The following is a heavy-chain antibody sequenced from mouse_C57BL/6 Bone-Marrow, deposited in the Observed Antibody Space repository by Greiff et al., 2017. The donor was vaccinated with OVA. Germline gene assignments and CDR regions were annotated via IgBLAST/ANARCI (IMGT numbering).Heavy chain of an antibody. V-gene: IGHV1-82*01. Sequence: QVQLQQSGPELVKPGASVKISCKASGYAFSSSWMNWVKQRPGKGLEWIGRIYPGDGDTKYNGKFKGKATLTADKSSSTAYMQLSSLTSEDSAVYFCARLLRSRWYFDVWGTGTTVTVSS. CDR1: GYAFSSSW. CDR2: IYPGDGDT. J-gene: IGHJ1*03. CDR3: ARLLRSRWYFDV. D-gene: IGHD1-1*01.